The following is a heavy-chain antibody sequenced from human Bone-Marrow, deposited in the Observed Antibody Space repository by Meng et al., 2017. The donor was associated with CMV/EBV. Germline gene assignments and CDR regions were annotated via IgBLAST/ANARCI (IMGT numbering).Heavy chain of an antibody. V-gene: IGHV1-46*01. D-gene: IGHD2-2*01. J-gene: IGHJ5*02. Sequence: ASVKVSCKASGGTFSSYAISWVRQAPGQGLEWMGIINPSGGSTSYAQKFQGRVTMTRDTSTSTVYMELSRLRSDDTAVYYCASQIVVVPAAKYHNWFDPWGQGTLVTVSS. CDR2: INPSGGST. CDR1: GGTFSSYA. CDR3: ASQIVVVPAAKYHNWFDP.